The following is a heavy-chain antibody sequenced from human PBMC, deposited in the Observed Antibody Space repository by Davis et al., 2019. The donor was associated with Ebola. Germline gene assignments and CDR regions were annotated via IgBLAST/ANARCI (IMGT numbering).Heavy chain of an antibody. Sequence: GGSLRLSCAASGFTFSSYAMHWVRQAPGKGLEYVLAILSNGGSTYYANSVKGRFTISRDNSKNTLYLQMGSLRAEDMAVYYCARVGGYSYGGAFNNFDYWGQGTLVTVSS. J-gene: IGHJ4*02. CDR3: ARVGGYSYGGAFNNFDY. CDR2: ILSNGGST. CDR1: GFTFSSYA. D-gene: IGHD5-18*01. V-gene: IGHV3-64*01.